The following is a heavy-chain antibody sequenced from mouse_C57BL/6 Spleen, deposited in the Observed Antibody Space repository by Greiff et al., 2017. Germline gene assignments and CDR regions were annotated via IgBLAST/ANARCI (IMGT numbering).Heavy chain of an antibody. CDR1: GFTFSSYG. J-gene: IGHJ2*01. D-gene: IGHD1-1*01. Sequence: DVMLVESGGDLVKPGGSLKLSCAASGFTFSSYGMSWVRQTPDKRLEWVATISSGGSYTYYPDSVKGRFTISRDNAKNTLYLQMSSLKSEDTAMYYCARRDYGSSYENYFDYWGQGTTLTVSS. V-gene: IGHV5-6*02. CDR3: ARRDYGSSYENYFDY. CDR2: ISSGGSYT.